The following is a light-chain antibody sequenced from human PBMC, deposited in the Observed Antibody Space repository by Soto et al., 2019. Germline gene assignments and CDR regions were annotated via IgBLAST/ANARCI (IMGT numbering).Light chain of an antibody. CDR3: QSYDSSLSDVV. J-gene: IGLJ2*01. CDR2: RNV. V-gene: IGLV1-40*01. Sequence: QSVLTQPPSVSGAPGQRVTISCTGSSSNIGAGFDVHWYQQLPGTAPKLLIFRNVYRPSGVPDRFSGSKSATSHSLAISGLQTEDEADYYCQSYDSSLSDVVFGGGTQLTVL. CDR1: SSNIGAGFD.